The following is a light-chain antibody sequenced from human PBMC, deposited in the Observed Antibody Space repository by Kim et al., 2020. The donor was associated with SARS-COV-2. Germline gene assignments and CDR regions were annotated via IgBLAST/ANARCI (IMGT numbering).Light chain of an antibody. J-gene: IGLJ3*02. Sequence: SYELTQPPSVSVAPGKTAKITCGGNNIGSKSVHWYQQKPGQAPVLVIYYDSDRPSGIPERFSGSNSGNTATLTISRVEAGDEADYYCQVWDSSRVFGGGTQLTVL. CDR2: YDS. CDR3: QVWDSSRV. CDR1: NIGSKS. V-gene: IGLV3-21*04.